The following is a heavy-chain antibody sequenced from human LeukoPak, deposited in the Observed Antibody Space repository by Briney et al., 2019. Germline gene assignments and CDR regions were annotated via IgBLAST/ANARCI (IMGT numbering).Heavy chain of an antibody. Sequence: GGSLRLSCAASGFTFDDYGMSWVRQAPGKGLEWVASIGPTGSDRYHADSIKGRFTISRDNANNFLYLQMNSLRAEDTAVYYCATETNGRHYDYWGQGTLLTVSS. J-gene: IGHJ4*02. CDR3: ATETNGRHYDY. D-gene: IGHD1-14*01. CDR2: IGPTGSDR. CDR1: GFTFDDYG. V-gene: IGHV3-21*06.